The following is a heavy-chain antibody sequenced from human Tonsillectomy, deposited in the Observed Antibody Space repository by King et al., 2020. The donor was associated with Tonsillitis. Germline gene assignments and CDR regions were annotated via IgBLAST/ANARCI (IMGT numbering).Heavy chain of an antibody. CDR1: GFTFSSYW. CDR3: ARGRFFDGGPRTRSFWYFDL. D-gene: IGHD3/OR15-3a*01. Sequence: VQLVESGGGLVQPGGSLRLSCAASGFTFSSYWMHWVRQAPGKGLVWVSHINSDGSSTSYADSGKRRFTISRDNAKNTQYLQMNSLRSEDKAGEYCARGRFFDGGPRTRSFWYFDLWGRGTLVTVSS. CDR2: INSDGSST. V-gene: IGHV3-74*01. J-gene: IGHJ2*01.